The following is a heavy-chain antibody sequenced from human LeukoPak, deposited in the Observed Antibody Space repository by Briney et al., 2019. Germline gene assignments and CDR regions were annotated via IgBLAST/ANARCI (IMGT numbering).Heavy chain of an antibody. V-gene: IGHV3-74*01. CDR1: GFTFSSYW. CDR2: INSDGSTT. J-gene: IGHJ4*02. CDR3: ERGGFDTIGFNY. D-gene: IGHD3-10*01. Sequence: GGSLRLSCVASGFTFSSYWMHWVRQAPGKGLVWVSRINSDGSTTTYADSVRGRFTISRDNAKHTLYLQMNSLRAEDTAVYYCERGGFDTIGFNYWGQGTLVTVSS.